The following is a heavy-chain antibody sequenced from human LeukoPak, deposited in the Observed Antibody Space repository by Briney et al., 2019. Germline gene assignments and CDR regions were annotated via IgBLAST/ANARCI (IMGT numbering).Heavy chain of an antibody. Sequence: VKVSCKASGYTFTGYYMHWVRQAPGQGLEWMGIINPSGGSTSYAQKFQGRVTMTRDTSTSTVYMELSSLRSEDTAVYYCARCGEPSYDILTGYSRLDFWGQGTLVTVSS. CDR2: INPSGGST. CDR3: ARCGEPSYDILTGYSRLDF. D-gene: IGHD3-9*01. CDR1: GYTFTGYY. V-gene: IGHV1-46*01. J-gene: IGHJ4*02.